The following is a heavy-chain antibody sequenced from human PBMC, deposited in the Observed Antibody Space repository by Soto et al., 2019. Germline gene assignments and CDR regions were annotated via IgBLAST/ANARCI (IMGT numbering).Heavy chain of an antibody. D-gene: IGHD6-13*01. V-gene: IGHV3-30-3*01. J-gene: IGHJ4*02. CDR1: GLTFRSYW. CDR3: ARDYGAAAGPVYFDY. CDR2: ISYDGSNK. Sequence: PGGSLRLSCAASGLTFRSYWMHWVRQAPGKGLEWVAVISYDGSNKYYADSVKGRFTISRDNSKNTLYLQMNSLRAEDTAVYYCARDYGAAAGPVYFDYWGQGTLVTVSS.